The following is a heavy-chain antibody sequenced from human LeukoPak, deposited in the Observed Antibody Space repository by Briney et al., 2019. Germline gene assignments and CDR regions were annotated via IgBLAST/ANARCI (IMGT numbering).Heavy chain of an antibody. CDR1: GGTFSIYA. Sequence: SVKVSCKASGGTFSIYAISWVRQAPGQGLEWLGGIIPIFGTANYAQKFQGRVTITADESTSTAYMELSSLRSEDTAVYYCARDRTDYYGSGSPDAFDIWGQGTMVTVSS. CDR2: IIPIFGTA. D-gene: IGHD3-10*01. V-gene: IGHV1-69*01. J-gene: IGHJ3*02. CDR3: ARDRTDYYGSGSPDAFDI.